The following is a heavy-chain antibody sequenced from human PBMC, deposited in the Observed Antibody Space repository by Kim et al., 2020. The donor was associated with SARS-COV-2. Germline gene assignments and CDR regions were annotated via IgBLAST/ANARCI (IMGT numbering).Heavy chain of an antibody. CDR3: AREKVGYPDY. Sequence: GTNYAQKFQGRVTMTRDTSISTAYMELSRLRSDDTAVYYCAREKVGYPDYWGQGTLVTVSS. J-gene: IGHJ4*02. V-gene: IGHV1-2*02. CDR2: GT. D-gene: IGHD3-22*01.